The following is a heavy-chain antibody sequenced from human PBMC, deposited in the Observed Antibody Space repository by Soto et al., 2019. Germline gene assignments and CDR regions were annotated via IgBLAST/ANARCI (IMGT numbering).Heavy chain of an antibody. D-gene: IGHD6-19*01. Sequence: QVQLVQSGAAVKTPGASVKVSCKASGYSFTNYYMHWVRQAPEQGLEWMGIINPSGGSTSYAQKFQDRITMTRDTSTSTVYMELCSLRSEDTAVYYCARATSGSTYAHFDYWGQGTLVTVSS. J-gene: IGHJ4*02. CDR1: GYSFTNYY. V-gene: IGHV1-46*01. CDR3: ARATSGSTYAHFDY. CDR2: INPSGGST.